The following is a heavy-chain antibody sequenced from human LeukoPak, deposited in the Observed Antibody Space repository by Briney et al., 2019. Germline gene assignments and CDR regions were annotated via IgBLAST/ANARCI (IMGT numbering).Heavy chain of an antibody. CDR3: AKGLRGSGSYYMMGI. J-gene: IGHJ4*02. D-gene: IGHD3-10*01. CDR2: VSYDGSNK. V-gene: IGHV3-30*18. Sequence: GGSLRLSCAASGFTFSSYGMHWVRQAPGKGLEWVAVVSYDGSNKYYADSVKGRFTISRDNSKNTLYLQMNSLRAEDTAVYYCAKGLRGSGSYYMMGIWGQGTLVTVSS. CDR1: GFTFSSYG.